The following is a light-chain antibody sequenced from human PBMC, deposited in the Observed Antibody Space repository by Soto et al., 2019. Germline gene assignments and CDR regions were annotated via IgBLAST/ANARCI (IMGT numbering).Light chain of an antibody. Sequence: AIQMTQSPSSLSASIGDRVTITCRTSQDIRNELGWYQQKPGKAPKLLISASSSLQDGVPSRFSGSGSGTDFTLTISSLRPEDFATYFCLQDYNYPRTFGQGTKVEIK. V-gene: IGKV1-6*01. CDR3: LQDYNYPRT. J-gene: IGKJ1*01. CDR1: QDIRNE. CDR2: ASS.